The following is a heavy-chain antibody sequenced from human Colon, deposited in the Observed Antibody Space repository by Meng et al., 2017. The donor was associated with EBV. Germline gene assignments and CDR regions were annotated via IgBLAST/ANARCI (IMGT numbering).Heavy chain of an antibody. CDR2: IYHSGST. V-gene: IGHV4-4*02. J-gene: IGHJ4*02. CDR1: GGSSSSVYW. D-gene: IGHD5-18*01. CDR3: ARGGYYSFDY. Sequence: GQLEESRPGLVKPSETLSLTCAVSGGSSSSVYWWTWVRQSPGKGLEWIGEIYHSGSTNYNPSLKSRVTISVDKSKNQFSLKLTSVTAADTAVYYCARGGYYSFDYWGQRTLVTVSS.